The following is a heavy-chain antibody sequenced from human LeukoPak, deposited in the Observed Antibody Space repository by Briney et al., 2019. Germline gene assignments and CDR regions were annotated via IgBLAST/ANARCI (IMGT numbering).Heavy chain of an antibody. V-gene: IGHV1-8*01. CDR1: GYTFTSYD. CDR2: MNPNSGNT. Sequence: ASVKVSRKASGYTFTSYDINWVRQATGQGLEWMGWMNPNSGNTGYAQKFQGRVTMTRNTSISTAYMELSSLRSEDTAVYYCARSLEHSSGQPERTDYYYYYMDVWGKGTTVTVSS. J-gene: IGHJ6*03. D-gene: IGHD3-3*01. CDR3: ARSLEHSSGQPERTDYYYYYMDV.